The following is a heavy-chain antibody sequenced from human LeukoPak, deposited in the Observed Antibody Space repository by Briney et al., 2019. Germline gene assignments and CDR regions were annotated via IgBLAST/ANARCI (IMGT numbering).Heavy chain of an antibody. CDR1: GFTFRSYS. J-gene: IGHJ3*02. CDR3: ARDIDYYGSDALLDI. D-gene: IGHD3-10*01. CDR2: ISSSSSYI. V-gene: IGHV3-21*01. Sequence: PGGSLRLSCAASGFTFRSYSMNWVRQAPGKGLEWVSSISSSSSYIYYADSVKGRFTISRDNAKNSLYLQMNSLRAEDTAVYYCARDIDYYGSDALLDIWGQGTMVTVSS.